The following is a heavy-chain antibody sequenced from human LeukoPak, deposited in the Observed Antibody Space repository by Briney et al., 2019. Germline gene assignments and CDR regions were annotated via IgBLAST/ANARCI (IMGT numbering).Heavy chain of an antibody. D-gene: IGHD3-3*01. Sequence: GGSLRLSCTASGFTFSNYAMHWVRQAPGKGLEYVAAISSNGGSTYYANSVKGRVTISRDNSKNTLYLQMNSLRAEDTAVYYCARAYYDFWSGYYWLTTTTYYYYYGMDVWGQGTTVTVSS. J-gene: IGHJ6*02. CDR1: GFTFSNYA. CDR3: ARAYYDFWSGYYWLTTTTYYYYYGMDV. V-gene: IGHV3-64*04. CDR2: ISSNGGST.